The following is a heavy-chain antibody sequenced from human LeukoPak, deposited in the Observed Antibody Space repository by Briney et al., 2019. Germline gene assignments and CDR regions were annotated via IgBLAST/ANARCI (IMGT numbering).Heavy chain of an antibody. V-gene: IGHV3-30*18. CDR2: ISYDGSNK. CDR1: GFTFSSYG. CDR3: AKDVESYFDY. Sequence: GRSLRLSCAASGFTFSSYGMHWVRLAPGKGLEWVAVISYDGSNKYYADSVKGRFTISRDNSKNTLYLQMNSLRAEDTAVYYCAKDVESYFDYWGQGTLVTVSS. J-gene: IGHJ4*02.